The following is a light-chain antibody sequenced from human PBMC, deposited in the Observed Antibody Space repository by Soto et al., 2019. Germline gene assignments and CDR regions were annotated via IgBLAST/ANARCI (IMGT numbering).Light chain of an antibody. CDR3: QQYGSSPRT. J-gene: IGKJ1*01. V-gene: IGKV3-20*01. Sequence: EMVLTQSPGTLSLSPGERATVSCMASQSVSSSYLAWYQQKPGQAPRLLIYGASSRATGIPDRFSGSGSGTDFTLTISSLEPEDFAVYYCQQYGSSPRTFGQGTKVDIK. CDR1: QSVSSSY. CDR2: GAS.